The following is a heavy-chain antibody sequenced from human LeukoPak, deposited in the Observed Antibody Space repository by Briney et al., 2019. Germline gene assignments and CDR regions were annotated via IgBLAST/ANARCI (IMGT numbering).Heavy chain of an antibody. J-gene: IGHJ4*02. CDR3: ARRVGATEVVDY. D-gene: IGHD1-26*01. V-gene: IGHV4-34*01. CDR1: GGSFSGYY. Sequence: PSETLSLTCAVYGGSFSGYYWSWIRQPPGKGLEWIGEINHSGSTYYNPSLTSRVTISVDTSKNHFSLKLSSLAAADTAVYYCARRVGATEVVDYWGQGTLATVSS. CDR2: INHSGST.